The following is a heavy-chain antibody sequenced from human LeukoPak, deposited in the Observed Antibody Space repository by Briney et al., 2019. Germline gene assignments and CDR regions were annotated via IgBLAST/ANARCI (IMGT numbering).Heavy chain of an antibody. CDR3: TTGRGAFDI. CDR2: IKSETDGGTT. Sequence: GGSLRLSCAASGFTFRIAWLNWVRQAPGKGLEWIGRIKSETDGGTTDYAAPVKGRFTISRDDSKNTLYLQMNSLKTEDTAVYYCTTGRGAFDIWGQGTMVTVSS. J-gene: IGHJ3*02. CDR1: GFTFRIAW. D-gene: IGHD3-10*01. V-gene: IGHV3-15*01.